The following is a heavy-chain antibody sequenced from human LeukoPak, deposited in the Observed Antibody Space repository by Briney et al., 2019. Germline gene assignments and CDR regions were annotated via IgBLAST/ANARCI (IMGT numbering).Heavy chain of an antibody. V-gene: IGHV3-23*01. CDR3: AKSYCSGGSCYRGDY. D-gene: IGHD2-15*01. CDR1: GSTFSSYA. J-gene: IGHJ4*02. CDR2: ISGSGGST. Sequence: GGSLRLSCAASGSTFSSYAMSWVRQAPGKGLEWVSAISGSGGSTYYADSVKGRFTISRDNSKNTLYLQMNSLRAEDTAVYYCAKSYCSGGSCYRGDYWGQGTLVTVSS.